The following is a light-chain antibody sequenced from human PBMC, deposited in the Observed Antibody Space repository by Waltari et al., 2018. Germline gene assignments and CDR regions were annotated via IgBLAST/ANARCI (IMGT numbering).Light chain of an antibody. Sequence: DIQLTQSPSFLSASVGDIVTITCRASQGISSYLAWYQQKPGKAPKLLIYAASTLQSGVPSRFSGSGSGTEFTLTISSLQPEDFATYYCQQLNSYPALTFGGGTKVEIK. CDR3: QQLNSYPALT. J-gene: IGKJ4*01. CDR1: QGISSY. CDR2: AAS. V-gene: IGKV1-9*01.